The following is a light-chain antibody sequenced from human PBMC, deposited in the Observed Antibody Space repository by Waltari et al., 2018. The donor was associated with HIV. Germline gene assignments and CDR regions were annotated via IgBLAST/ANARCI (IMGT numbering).Light chain of an antibody. Sequence: EIVLAQSPGTLSLSPGERATLSCRASQSVSSNYLAWYQQKPGQAPRLLIYGASSRATGIPDRFSGSGSGTDFTLTISKLEPEDFATYYCQQYQTFGQGTRLDIK. J-gene: IGKJ5*01. V-gene: IGKV3-20*01. CDR1: QSVSSNY. CDR3: QQYQT. CDR2: GAS.